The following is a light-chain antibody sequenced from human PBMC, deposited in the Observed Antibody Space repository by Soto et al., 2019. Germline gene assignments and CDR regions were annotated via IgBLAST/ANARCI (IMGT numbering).Light chain of an antibody. CDR2: GVS. CDR3: HQYGSSPRT. V-gene: IGKV3-20*01. CDR1: QRVSSSY. J-gene: IGKJ1*01. Sequence: EIVLTQSPGTLSLSPGERGTLSCRASQRVSSSYLAWYQQKPGQAPRLLIYGVSTRAPGIPDRFRGSGSGTDFPLTITRLEPEDFAVYYCHQYGSSPRTFGPGTKVEIK.